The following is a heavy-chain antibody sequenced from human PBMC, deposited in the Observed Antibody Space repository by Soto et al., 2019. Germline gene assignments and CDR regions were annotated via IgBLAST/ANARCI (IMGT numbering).Heavy chain of an antibody. CDR1: GFSLSTSGVG. J-gene: IGHJ5*02. V-gene: IGHV2-5*02. CDR3: AHSPLDQQLVPEFDP. D-gene: IGHD6-13*01. CDR2: IYWDDDK. Sequence: SGPTLVKPTQTLTLTCTFSGFSLSTSGVGVGWIRQPPGKALEWLVLIYWDDDKRYSPALKSRRTITKDTSNKQVVLTMTNMDPVDTATYYCAHSPLDQQLVPEFDPWGQGTLVTVSS.